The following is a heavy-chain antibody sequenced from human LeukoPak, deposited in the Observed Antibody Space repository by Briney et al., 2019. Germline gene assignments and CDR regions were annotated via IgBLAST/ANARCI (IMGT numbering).Heavy chain of an antibody. D-gene: IGHD1-7*01. V-gene: IGHV3-21*01. CDR3: ARDLKDRITGTTFDY. CDR2: ISSSSSYI. J-gene: IGHJ4*02. Sequence: GFLRLSCAASGITFSSYSMNWVRPAPGKGVEWVSSISSSSSYIYYADSVKGRFTISRDNAKNSLYLQMNSLRAEDTAVYYCARDLKDRITGTTFDYWGQGTLVTVSS. CDR1: GITFSSYS.